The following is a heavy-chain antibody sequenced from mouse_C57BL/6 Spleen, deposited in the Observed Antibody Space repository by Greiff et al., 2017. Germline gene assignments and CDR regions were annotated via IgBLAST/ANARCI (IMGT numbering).Heavy chain of an antibody. Sequence: QVQLQQSGAELVKPGASVKLSCKASGYTFTSYWMHWVKQRPGQGLEWIGNIDPSDSETHYNQKFKDKATLTVDKSSSTAYMQLSSLTSEGSAVYYCARESNFAYWGQGTLVTVSA. D-gene: IGHD2-5*01. V-gene: IGHV1-52*01. CDR1: GYTFTSYW. CDR2: IDPSDSET. CDR3: ARESNFAY. J-gene: IGHJ3*01.